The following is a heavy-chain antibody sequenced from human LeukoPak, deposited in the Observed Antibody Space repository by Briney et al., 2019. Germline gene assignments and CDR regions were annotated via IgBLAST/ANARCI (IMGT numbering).Heavy chain of an antibody. D-gene: IGHD4-23*01. CDR2: IYYSGST. Sequence: SETLSLTCTVSGGSLSGYYYNWIRQPPGKGLEGIGYIYYSGSTNYNPSLKSRVTISLDTSKNQFSLKLSSVTTADTAVYYCARSVVTLYWYFDLWGRGTLVIVSS. V-gene: IGHV4-59*01. CDR3: ARSVVTLYWYFDL. J-gene: IGHJ2*01. CDR1: GGSLSGYY.